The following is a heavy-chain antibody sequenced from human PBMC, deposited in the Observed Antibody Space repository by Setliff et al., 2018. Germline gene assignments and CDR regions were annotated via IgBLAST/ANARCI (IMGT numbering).Heavy chain of an antibody. CDR1: GFTFSRYW. J-gene: IGHJ6*03. CDR2: IKQDGSEK. V-gene: IGHV3-7*01. Sequence: QPGGSLRLSCAASGFTFSRYWMSWVRQAPGKGLEWVANIKQDGSEKYYVDSVKGRFTISRDNAKNSLYLQMNSLRAEDTAVYYCAREKMATNYYYYYMDVWGKGTTVTVSS. D-gene: IGHD5-12*01. CDR3: AREKMATNYYYYYMDV.